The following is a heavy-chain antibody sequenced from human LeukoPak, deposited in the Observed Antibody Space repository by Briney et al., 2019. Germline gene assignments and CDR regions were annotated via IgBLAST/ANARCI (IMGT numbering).Heavy chain of an antibody. D-gene: IGHD5-24*01. CDR3: ARHRVEMATIPDY. Sequence: SETLSLTCTVSGGSISSYYWSWIRQPPGKGLEWIGYIYYSGSTNYNPSLKSRVTISVDTSKNQFSLKLSSVTAADTAVYYCARHRVEMATIPDYWGQGTLVTVSS. CDR1: GGSISSYY. V-gene: IGHV4-59*08. CDR2: IYYSGST. J-gene: IGHJ4*02.